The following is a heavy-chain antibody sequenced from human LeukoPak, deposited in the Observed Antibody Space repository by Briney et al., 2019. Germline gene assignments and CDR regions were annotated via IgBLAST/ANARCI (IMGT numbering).Heavy chain of an antibody. CDR2: IWYDENNQ. Sequence: PGGSLRLSCAASGFTFSSYGMHWVRRAPGKGLEWVAVIWYDENNQYYADSVKGRFTISRDISKNTLFLQMNSLKAEDTAVYFCAKDGGSSSPYYFDYWGQGTLVTVSS. J-gene: IGHJ4*02. CDR1: GFTFSSYG. D-gene: IGHD6-6*01. V-gene: IGHV3-33*06. CDR3: AKDGGSSSPYYFDY.